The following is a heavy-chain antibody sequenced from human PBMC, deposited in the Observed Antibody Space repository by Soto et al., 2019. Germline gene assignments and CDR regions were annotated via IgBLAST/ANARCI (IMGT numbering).Heavy chain of an antibody. CDR2: IYYSGST. V-gene: IGHV4-59*01. Sequence: SETLSLTCTVAGGSISSYYWSWIRQPPGKGLEWIGYIYYSGSTNYNPSLKSRVTISVDTSKNQFSLKLSSVTAADTAVYYCASDSKKYYDFWSGYYGGGYYYGMDVWGQGTTVTSP. CDR1: GGSISSYY. J-gene: IGHJ6*02. CDR3: ASDSKKYYDFWSGYYGGGYYYGMDV. D-gene: IGHD3-3*01.